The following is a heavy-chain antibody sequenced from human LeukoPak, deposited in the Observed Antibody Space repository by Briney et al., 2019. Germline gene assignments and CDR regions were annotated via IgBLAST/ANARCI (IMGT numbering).Heavy chain of an antibody. CDR1: GFTFSSYG. J-gene: IGHJ4*02. Sequence: GGSLRLSCAASGFTFSSYGMHWVRQDPGKGLEWVAVISYDGSNKYYADSVKGRFTISRDNSKNTLYLQMNSLRAEDTAVYYCANLYYDSSGDDYWGQGTLVTVSS. CDR2: ISYDGSNK. D-gene: IGHD3-22*01. CDR3: ANLYYDSSGDDY. V-gene: IGHV3-30*18.